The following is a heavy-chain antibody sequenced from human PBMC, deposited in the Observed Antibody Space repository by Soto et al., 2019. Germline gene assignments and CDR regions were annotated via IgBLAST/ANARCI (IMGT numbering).Heavy chain of an antibody. D-gene: IGHD5-12*01. Sequence: QVQLQESGPGLVKPSQTLSLTCTVSGGSISSGGYYWSWIRQHPGKGLEWIAYIDYSGSTYYNPSLKSRVTISVDTSKNQFSLKLSSVTAADTAVYYCARRIVATISYFDYWGQGTLVTVSS. CDR3: ARRIVATISYFDY. J-gene: IGHJ4*02. V-gene: IGHV4-31*03. CDR1: GGSISSGGYY. CDR2: IDYSGST.